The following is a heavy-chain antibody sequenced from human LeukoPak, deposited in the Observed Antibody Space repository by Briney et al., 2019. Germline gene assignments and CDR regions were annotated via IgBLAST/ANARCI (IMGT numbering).Heavy chain of an antibody. CDR1: GFTFSDYN. D-gene: IGHD4-23*01. Sequence: GGSLRLSCAASGFTFSDYNMRWIRQAPGKGLERVSLIYSGGTTYYADSVKGRFTISRDNSKNTLYLQMNSLRAEDTAVYYCARRAGGYSHPYDYWGQGILVTVSS. V-gene: IGHV3-53*01. CDR3: ARRAGGYSHPYDY. J-gene: IGHJ4*02. CDR2: IYSGGTT.